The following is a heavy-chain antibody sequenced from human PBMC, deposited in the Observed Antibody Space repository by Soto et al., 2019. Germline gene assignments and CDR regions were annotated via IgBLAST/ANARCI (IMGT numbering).Heavy chain of an antibody. V-gene: IGHV3-30*03. CDR3: ARDRRLYYSDAFDI. CDR2: ISFDGSEK. CDR1: GFTFSMYG. J-gene: IGHJ3*02. D-gene: IGHD1-26*01. Sequence: QVQLVESGGGVVQPGRSLRLSCAASGFTFSMYGMHWVRHAPGKGLEWVAMISFDGSEKYYTDSVKGRFHISRDSSKNTMYLQMDILRVEDTAVYYCARDRRLYYSDAFDIWGQGTTVTVSS.